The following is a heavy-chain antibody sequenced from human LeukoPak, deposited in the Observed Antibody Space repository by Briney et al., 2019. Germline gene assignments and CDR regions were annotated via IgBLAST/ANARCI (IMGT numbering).Heavy chain of an antibody. Sequence: ASVKVSCKASGYSFTSYYMHWVRQAPGQGLEWMGIINPSGGSTSYTQKFQGRVIMTRDTSTSTVYMELTSLRSEDTAVYYCARVSQYYATGSPVGDYWGQGTLVTVSS. V-gene: IGHV1-46*01. D-gene: IGHD3-10*01. CDR1: GYSFTSYY. J-gene: IGHJ4*02. CDR3: ARVSQYYATGSPVGDY. CDR2: INPSGGST.